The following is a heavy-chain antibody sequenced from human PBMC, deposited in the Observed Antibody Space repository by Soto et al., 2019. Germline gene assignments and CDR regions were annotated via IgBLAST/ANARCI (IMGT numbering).Heavy chain of an antibody. J-gene: IGHJ4*02. V-gene: IGHV3-23*01. CDR2: IRGSGDNT. Sequence: EVQLLESGGGLVQPGGSLRLSCAASGFTFSSYSLSWVRQAPGKGLDWVSAIRGSGDNTYYADSVKGRFTISRDNTKNTLYLQMNSPRAEDTAVYYCAKSPTMVRGLIFDYWGQGALVTVSS. CDR3: AKSPTMVRGLIFDY. D-gene: IGHD3-10*01. CDR1: GFTFSSYS.